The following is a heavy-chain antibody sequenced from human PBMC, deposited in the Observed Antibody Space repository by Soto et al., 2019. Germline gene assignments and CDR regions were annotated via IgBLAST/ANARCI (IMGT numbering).Heavy chain of an antibody. V-gene: IGHV2-26*01. CDR1: GLSLNKPGLG. CDR2: IFSNDDK. Sequence: QVTLKESGPVVVKPTETLTLTCTVSGLSLNKPGLGVSWIRRPPGKALEWLAHIFSNDDKSYTSSLKNRLTISNDTSKSQVVLTMTRMDPVDSSKYFCAVIKDCSRIDCFLASFDPWGQGTQVTVSS. J-gene: IGHJ5*02. D-gene: IGHD2-21*02. CDR3: AVIKDCSRIDCFLASFDP.